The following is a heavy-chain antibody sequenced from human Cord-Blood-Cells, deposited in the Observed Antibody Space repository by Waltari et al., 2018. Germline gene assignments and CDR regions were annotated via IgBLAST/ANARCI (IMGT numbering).Heavy chain of an antibody. D-gene: IGHD6-13*01. CDR1: GGSISSSSYY. J-gene: IGHJ5*02. CDR2: IYYSGST. CDR3: ASHPVYSSSWYWFDP. Sequence: QLQLQESGPGLVKPSETLSLTCTVSGGSISSSSYYLGWIRRPPGKGLEWIGSIYYSGSTYYNPSLKSRVTISVDTSKNQFSLKLSSVTAADTAVYYCASHPVYSSSWYWFDPWGQGTLVTVSS. V-gene: IGHV4-39*01.